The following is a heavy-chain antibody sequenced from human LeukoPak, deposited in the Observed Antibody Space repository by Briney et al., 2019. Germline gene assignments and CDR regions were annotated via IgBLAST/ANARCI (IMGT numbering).Heavy chain of an antibody. V-gene: IGHV1-46*01. J-gene: IGHJ4*02. CDR2: INPSGGST. Sequence: ASVKVSCKASGYTFTSYYMHWVRQAPGQGLEWMGIINPSGGSTSYAQKFQGRVTMTRDTSASTVYMELSSLRSEDTAVYYCAREVAGTNPDYWGQGTLVTVSS. D-gene: IGHD6-19*01. CDR3: AREVAGTNPDY. CDR1: GYTFTSYY.